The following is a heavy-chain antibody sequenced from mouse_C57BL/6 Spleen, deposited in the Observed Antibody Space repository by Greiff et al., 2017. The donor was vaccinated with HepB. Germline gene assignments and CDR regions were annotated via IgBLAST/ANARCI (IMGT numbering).Heavy chain of an antibody. D-gene: IGHD1-1*01. V-gene: IGHV1-26*01. CDR2: INPNNGGT. CDR3: ASPTYGSPWYFDV. J-gene: IGHJ1*03. CDR1: GYTFTDYY. Sequence: VQLQQSGPELVKPGASVKISCKASGYTFTDYYMNWVKQSHGKSLEWIGDINPNNGGTSYNQKFKGKATLTVDKSSSTAYMELRSLTSEDSAVYYCASPTYGSPWYFDVWGTGTTVTVSS.